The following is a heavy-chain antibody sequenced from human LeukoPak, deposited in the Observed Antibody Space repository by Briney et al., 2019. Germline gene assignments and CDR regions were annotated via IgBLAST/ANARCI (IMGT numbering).Heavy chain of an antibody. D-gene: IGHD2-2*01. CDR2: IRSKAYGGTT. CDR1: GFTFGDYA. CDR3: TVSSTSWFLFDY. J-gene: IGHJ4*02. Sequence: GRSLRLSCTASGFTFGDYAMSWVRQAPGKGLEWVGFIRSKAYGGTTEYAASVKGRFTISRDDSKSIAYLQMNSLKTGDTAVYYCTVSSTSWFLFDYWGQGTLVTVSS. V-gene: IGHV3-49*04.